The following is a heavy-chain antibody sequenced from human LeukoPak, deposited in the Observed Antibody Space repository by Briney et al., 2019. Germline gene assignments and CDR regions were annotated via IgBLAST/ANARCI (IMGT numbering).Heavy chain of an antibody. V-gene: IGHV3-7*01. Sequence: PGGSLRLSCAASEFTFSDYWMMWVRQAPGKGLEWVAQIKVDGSEKYYVDSVRGRFTISRDNAKNSLDLQMNTLRVEDTAVYYCVRDATRGGDLDHWGQGTLSPSPQ. CDR3: VRDATRGGDLDH. CDR2: IKVDGSEK. CDR1: EFTFSDYW. J-gene: IGHJ5*02. D-gene: IGHD2-21*01.